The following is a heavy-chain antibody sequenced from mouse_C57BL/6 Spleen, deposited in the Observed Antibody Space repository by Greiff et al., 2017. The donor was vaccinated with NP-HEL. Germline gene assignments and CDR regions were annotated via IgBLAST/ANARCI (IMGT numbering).Heavy chain of an antibody. D-gene: IGHD1-1*01. CDR3: ASYYYGSSYAMDY. J-gene: IGHJ4*01. V-gene: IGHV5-17*01. Sequence: EVQVVESGGGLVKPGGSLKLSCAASGFTFSDYGMHWVRQAPEKGLEWVAYISSGSSTIYYADTVKGRFPISRDNAKNTLFLQMTSLRSEDTAMYYCASYYYGSSYAMDYWGQGTSVTVSS. CDR2: ISSGSSTI. CDR1: GFTFSDYG.